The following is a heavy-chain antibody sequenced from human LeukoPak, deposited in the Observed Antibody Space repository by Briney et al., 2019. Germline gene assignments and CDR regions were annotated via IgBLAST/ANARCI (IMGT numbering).Heavy chain of an antibody. J-gene: IGHJ4*02. CDR3: ARASGYDSSGYWKDY. V-gene: IGHV1-2*06. CDR1: GYTFTGSY. D-gene: IGHD3-22*01. Sequence: ASLKVSCKTSGYTFTGSYLHWVRQAPQQGFEWMGRINPHNTGTKVAQKFQGRVTMTRDTSISTAYMELSSLRSDDTAVYYCARASGYDSSGYWKDYWGQGTLVTVSS. CDR2: INPHNTGT.